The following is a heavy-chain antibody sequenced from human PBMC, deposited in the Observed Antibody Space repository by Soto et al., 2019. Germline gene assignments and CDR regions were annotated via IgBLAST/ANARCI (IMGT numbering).Heavy chain of an antibody. Sequence: GGSLRLSCTASGFTFGDYAMSWFRQAPGKGLEWVGFIRSKAYGGTTEYAASVKGRFTISRDDSKSIAYLQMDSLKTEDTAVYYCTRSRGSYGDYEYYYYYYGMDVWGQGTTVTVSS. J-gene: IGHJ6*02. CDR3: TRSRGSYGDYEYYYYYYGMDV. CDR1: GFTFGDYA. CDR2: IRSKAYGGTT. D-gene: IGHD4-17*01. V-gene: IGHV3-49*03.